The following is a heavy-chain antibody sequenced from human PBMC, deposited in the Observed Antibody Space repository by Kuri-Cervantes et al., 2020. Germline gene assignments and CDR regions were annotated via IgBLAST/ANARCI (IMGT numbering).Heavy chain of an antibody. V-gene: IGHV4-39*07. Sequence: GSLRLSCTVSGGSISSSSYYWGWIRQPPGKGLEWIGSIYYSGSTYYNPSLKSRVTLSVDTSKNQFSLKLSSVTAADTAVYYCARLVRRSHYYDSSGYYAFDIWGQGTMVTVSS. J-gene: IGHJ3*02. CDR3: ARLVRRSHYYDSSGYYAFDI. CDR1: GGSISSSSYY. CDR2: IYYSGST. D-gene: IGHD3-22*01.